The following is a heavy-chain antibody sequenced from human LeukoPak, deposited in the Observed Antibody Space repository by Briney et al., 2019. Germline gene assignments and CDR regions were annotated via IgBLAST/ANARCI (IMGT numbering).Heavy chain of an antibody. Sequence: SETLSLTCAVYGGSFSGYYWSWIRQPPGKGLDWTGEINHSGSTNYNPSLKSRVTISVDTSKNQFSLKLSSVTAADTAVYYCARLNLGKLPPGIAAAGTPVVFDYWGQGTLVTVSS. V-gene: IGHV4-34*01. CDR3: ARLNLGKLPPGIAAAGTPVVFDY. J-gene: IGHJ4*02. D-gene: IGHD6-13*01. CDR2: INHSGST. CDR1: GGSFSGYY.